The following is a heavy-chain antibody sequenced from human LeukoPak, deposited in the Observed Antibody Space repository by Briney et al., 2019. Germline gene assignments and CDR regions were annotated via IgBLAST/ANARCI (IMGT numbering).Heavy chain of an antibody. D-gene: IGHD3-9*01. Sequence: PSETLSLTCAVYGGSFSGYYWSWIRQSPGKGLEWIGEINHSGSTNYNPSLKSRVTISVDTSKNQFSLKLSPVTAADTAVYYCARGPFDWLSRYYYYGMDVWGQGTTVTVSS. CDR2: INHSGST. V-gene: IGHV4-34*01. CDR1: GGSFSGYY. J-gene: IGHJ6*02. CDR3: ARGPFDWLSRYYYYGMDV.